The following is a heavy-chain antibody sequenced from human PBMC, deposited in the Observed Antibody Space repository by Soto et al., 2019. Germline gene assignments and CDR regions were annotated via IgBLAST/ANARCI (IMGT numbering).Heavy chain of an antibody. CDR3: ARAYEGDYFAY. Sequence: QVQLVESGGGVVQPGRSLRLSCAASGFTFSSYAMHWVRQAPGKGLEWVAVISYDGSNKYYADSVKGRFTISRDNSKNTLYLQMHSLRAEDTAVCYCARAYEGDYFAYWGQGTLVTVSS. CDR2: ISYDGSNK. V-gene: IGHV3-30-3*01. D-gene: IGHD3-16*01. J-gene: IGHJ4*02. CDR1: GFTFSSYA.